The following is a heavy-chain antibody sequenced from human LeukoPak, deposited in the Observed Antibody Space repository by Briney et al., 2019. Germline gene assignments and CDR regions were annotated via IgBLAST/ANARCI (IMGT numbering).Heavy chain of an antibody. CDR1: GFTFSSYA. V-gene: IGHV3-30*02. D-gene: IGHD2-2*01. CDR3: AKAGYCSTTGCPDYYYMDV. J-gene: IGHJ6*03. Sequence: PLGSLRLSCAASGFTFSSYAMHWVRQAPGKGLEWVAFIRYDGSNKFYADSVKGRFTISRDTSKNTLYLQMNSLRIEDSAMYYCAKAGYCSTTGCPDYYYMDVWGRGNGVPVSS. CDR2: IRYDGSNK.